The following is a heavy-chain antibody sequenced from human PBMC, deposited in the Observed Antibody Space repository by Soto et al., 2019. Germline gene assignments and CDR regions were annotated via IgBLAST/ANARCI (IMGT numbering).Heavy chain of an antibody. CDR1: GFTFSSYP. V-gene: IGHV3-30-3*01. D-gene: IGHD6-19*01. Sequence: GGSLRLSCAASGFTFSSYPIHWVRQAPGKGLEWVSLISYDGSNGYYADSVKGRFTVSRDNSKNTLYLQMNSLRTEDTAVYYCARDRSSGWTVDYWGQGT. J-gene: IGHJ4*02. CDR3: ARDRSSGWTVDY. CDR2: ISYDGSNG.